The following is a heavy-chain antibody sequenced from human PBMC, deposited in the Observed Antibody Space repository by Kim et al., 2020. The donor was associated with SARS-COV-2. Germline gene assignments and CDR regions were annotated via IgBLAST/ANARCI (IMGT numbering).Heavy chain of an antibody. CDR1: GFNYNAYW. Sequence: GGSLRLSCAISGFNYNAYWMSWVRQAPGKGLEWVALINTDGGQKYYVDSVRGRFTVSRDNAKNSLYIEMNSLRGEDTAVYYCARETSRAFDTWGQGTMATVSS. J-gene: IGHJ3*02. CDR3: ARETSRAFDT. CDR2: INTDGGQK. V-gene: IGHV3-7*03.